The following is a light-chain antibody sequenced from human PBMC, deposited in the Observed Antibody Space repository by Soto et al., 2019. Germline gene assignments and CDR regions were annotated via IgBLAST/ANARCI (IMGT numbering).Light chain of an antibody. CDR2: WAS. CDR3: QLYYSSMWP. Sequence: VLISTPDSLPVSLGGRASINCKSSQSVLYSSNNKNYLAWYQQKPGQPPKLLIYWASTRESGVPDRFRGSWSGTDFTLTITSLQAEDVAVYYCQLYYSSMWPFGQGTKVDIK. J-gene: IGKJ1*01. V-gene: IGKV4-1*01. CDR1: QSVLYSSNNKNY.